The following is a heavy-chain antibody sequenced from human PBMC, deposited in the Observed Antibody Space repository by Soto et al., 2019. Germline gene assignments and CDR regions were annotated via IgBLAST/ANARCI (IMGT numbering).Heavy chain of an antibody. CDR2: IYWDDDK. CDR3: AHTRNSYGAYYFDY. D-gene: IGHD5-18*01. V-gene: IGHV2-5*02. Sequence: QITLKESGPPLVKPTQTLTLTCTFSGFSLSTSGVGVGWIRQPPGKALEWLALIYWDDDKRYSPSLKSRLTVTNDTSKNQVVVTMTNMDPVDTASYYCAHTRNSYGAYYFDYWGQGTLVTVSS. J-gene: IGHJ4*02. CDR1: GFSLSTSGVG.